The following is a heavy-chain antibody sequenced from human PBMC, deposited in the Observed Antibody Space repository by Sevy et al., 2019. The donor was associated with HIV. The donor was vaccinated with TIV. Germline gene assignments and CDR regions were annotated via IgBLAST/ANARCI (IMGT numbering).Heavy chain of an antibody. D-gene: IGHD3-16*01. Sequence: GGSLRLSCAASGFTFSSYWMHGVRQAPGKGLGWVSRISSDGSSTNYADSVKGRFTISRDNAKNTLYLQMNSLRAEVTAVYYCARHRGGVVDYWGQGTLVTVSS. J-gene: IGHJ4*02. V-gene: IGHV3-74*01. CDR3: ARHRGGVVDY. CDR1: GFTFSSYW. CDR2: ISSDGSST.